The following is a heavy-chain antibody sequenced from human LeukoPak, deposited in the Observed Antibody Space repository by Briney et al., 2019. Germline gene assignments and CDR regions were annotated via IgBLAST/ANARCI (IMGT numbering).Heavy chain of an antibody. D-gene: IGHD4-17*01. CDR3: ARGKTTVSKKSEPTSFDY. CDR2: ISAYNGNA. CDR1: GYTFTSYG. Sequence: ASVKVSCKASGYTFTSYGISWVRQAPGQGLEWMGWISAYNGNANYAQKLLGRVTMTTDTSTSTAYMELRSLRSDDTAVYYCARGKTTVSKKSEPTSFDYWGQGTLVTVSS. V-gene: IGHV1-18*01. J-gene: IGHJ4*02.